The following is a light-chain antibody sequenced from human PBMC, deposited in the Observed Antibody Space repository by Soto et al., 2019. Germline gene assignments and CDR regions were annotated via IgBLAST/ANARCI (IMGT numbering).Light chain of an antibody. J-gene: IGKJ4*01. CDR2: GAS. CDR1: QSVSSSY. CDR3: HQYYKWPLT. Sequence: EIVMTQSPATLSVSPGERATLSCRASQSVSSSYLAWYQQKPGQAPRLLIYGASSRATGIPDRFSGSGSGTDFTLTISSLLSEDFAVYYCHQYYKWPLTFGGGTKVDIK. V-gene: IGKV3D-15*01.